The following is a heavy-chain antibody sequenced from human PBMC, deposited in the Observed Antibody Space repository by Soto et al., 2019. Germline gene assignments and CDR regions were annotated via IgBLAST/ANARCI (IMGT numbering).Heavy chain of an antibody. J-gene: IGHJ4*02. CDR1: GFTFSSYA. CDR2: ISGSGGST. V-gene: IGHV3-23*01. Sequence: GGSLRLSCAASGFTFSSYAMSWVRQAPGKGLEWVSAISGSGGSTYYAGSVKGRFTISRDNSKNTLYLQMNSLRAEDTAVYYCAKDSKYSGYDEGHYFDYWGQGTLVTVSS. D-gene: IGHD5-12*01. CDR3: AKDSKYSGYDEGHYFDY.